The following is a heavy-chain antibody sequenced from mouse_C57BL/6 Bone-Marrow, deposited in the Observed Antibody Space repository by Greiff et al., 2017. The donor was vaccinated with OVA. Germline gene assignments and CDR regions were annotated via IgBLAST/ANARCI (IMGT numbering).Heavy chain of an antibody. CDR3: AGLDYGGSPWAY. D-gene: IGHD1-1*01. J-gene: IGHJ3*01. V-gene: IGHV1-82*01. Sequence: QVQLKESGPELVKPGASVKISCKASGYAFSSSWMNWVKQRPGKGLEWIGRIYPGDGDTNYNGKFKGKATLTADKSSSTAYMQLSSLTSEDSAVYYCAGLDYGGSPWAYWGQGTLVTVST. CDR2: IYPGDGDT. CDR1: GYAFSSSW.